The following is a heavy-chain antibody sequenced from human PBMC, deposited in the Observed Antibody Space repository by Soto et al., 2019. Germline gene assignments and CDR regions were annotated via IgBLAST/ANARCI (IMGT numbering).Heavy chain of an antibody. D-gene: IGHD3-3*01. V-gene: IGHV3-53*01. Sequence: TGGSLRLSCAASGFTVSSNYMSWVRQAPGKGLEWVSVIYSGGSTYYADSVKGRFTISRDNSKNTLYLQMNSLRAEDTAVYYCARDQGDFWSGSSGHGMDVWGQGTTVTVSS. J-gene: IGHJ6*02. CDR2: IYSGGST. CDR3: ARDQGDFWSGSSGHGMDV. CDR1: GFTVSSNY.